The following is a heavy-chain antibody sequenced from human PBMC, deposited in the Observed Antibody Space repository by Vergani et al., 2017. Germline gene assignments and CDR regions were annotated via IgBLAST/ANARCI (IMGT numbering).Heavy chain of an antibody. CDR3: ANTTRQWLDSRYFDY. V-gene: IGHV3-9*01. CDR1: GFTFDDYA. Sequence: EVQLVESGGGLVQPGRSLRLSCAASGFTFDDYAMHWVRQAPGKGLEWVSGISWNSGSIGYADSVKGRFTISRDNAKNSLYLQMNSPRAEATALYYCANTTRQWLDSRYFDYWGQGTLFTVSS. J-gene: IGHJ4*02. D-gene: IGHD6-19*01. CDR2: ISWNSGSI.